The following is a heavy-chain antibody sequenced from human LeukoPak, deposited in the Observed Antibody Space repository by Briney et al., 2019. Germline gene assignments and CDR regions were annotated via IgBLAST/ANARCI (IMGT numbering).Heavy chain of an antibody. D-gene: IGHD3-10*01. CDR1: GFTFSSNA. CDR3: AKDRVGFRGVISD. CDR2: ISGSGYRT. Sequence: RGSLRLSCAAPGFTFSSNALSWVPQAPGQGLASVSAISGSGYRTHYGDSVRGRFTNSRDNSKNPLYLQMNSLRAEDTAVYYCAKDRVGFRGVISDWGQGTLVTVSS. J-gene: IGHJ4*02. V-gene: IGHV3-23*01.